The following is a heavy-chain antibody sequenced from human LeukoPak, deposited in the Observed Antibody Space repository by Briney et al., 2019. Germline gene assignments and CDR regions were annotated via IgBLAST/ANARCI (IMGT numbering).Heavy chain of an antibody. V-gene: IGHV3-48*01. CDR1: EFTFSTYS. CDR3: ARVYPDVDFWSGYYLLDH. D-gene: IGHD3-3*01. CDR2: ISSSSSTI. J-gene: IGHJ4*02. Sequence: GGSLRLSCAASEFTFSTYSMDWVRQAPGKGLEWVSYISSSSSTIYYADSVKGRFTISRDNAKNSLYLQMTSLRAEDTAVYYCARVYPDVDFWSGYYLLDHWGQGTLVTVSS.